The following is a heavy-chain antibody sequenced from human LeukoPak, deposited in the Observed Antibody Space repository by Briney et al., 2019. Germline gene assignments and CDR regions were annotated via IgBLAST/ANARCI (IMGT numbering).Heavy chain of an antibody. D-gene: IGHD6-19*01. V-gene: IGHV4-59*01. CDR2: IYYSGST. J-gene: IGHJ4*02. CDR1: GGSISSYY. CDR3: ARGYGSGWYAY. Sequence: SETLSLTCTDSGGSISSYYWSWIRQPPGKGLEWIGYIYYSGSTNYNPSLKSRVTISVDTSKNQFSLKLSSVTAADTAVYYCARGYGSGWYAYWGQGTLVTVSS.